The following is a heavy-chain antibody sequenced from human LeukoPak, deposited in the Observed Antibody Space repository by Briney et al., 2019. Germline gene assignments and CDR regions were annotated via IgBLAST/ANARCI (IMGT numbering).Heavy chain of an antibody. CDR3: ARAFFAGSGYYYGPGFDY. CDR1: AFTVSSNY. V-gene: IGHV4-4*02. CDR2: IYHSGST. Sequence: GSLRLSCAASAFTVSSNYMSWVRQPPGKGLEWIGEIYHSGSTNYNPSLKSRVTISVDKSKNQFSLKLSSVTAADTAVYYCARAFFAGSGYYYGPGFDYWGQGTLVTVSS. D-gene: IGHD3-22*01. J-gene: IGHJ4*02.